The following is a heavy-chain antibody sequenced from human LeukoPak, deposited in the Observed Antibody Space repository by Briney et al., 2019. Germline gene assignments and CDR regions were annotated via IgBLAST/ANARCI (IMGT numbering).Heavy chain of an antibody. V-gene: IGHV3-23*01. J-gene: IGHJ6*02. D-gene: IGHD2-15*01. CDR2: ISSGGGST. CDR1: GFTFSSYA. CDR3: AKWGYCSGGSCYSYYYYGMDV. Sequence: GGSLRLSCAASGFTFSSYAMSWVRQAPGKGLEWVSTISSGGGSTYYPDSVKGRFTISRDTSKNTLYLQMNSLRAEDTAVYYCAKWGYCSGGSCYSYYYYGMDVWGQGTTVTVSS.